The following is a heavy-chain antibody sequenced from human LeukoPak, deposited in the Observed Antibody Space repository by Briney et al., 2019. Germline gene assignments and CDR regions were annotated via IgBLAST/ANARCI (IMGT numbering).Heavy chain of an antibody. D-gene: IGHD3-9*01. V-gene: IGHV3-30*02. J-gene: IGHJ6*03. Sequence: PGGSLRLSCAASGFTFSSYGMHWVRQAPGKGLEWVAFIRYDGSNKYYADSVKGRFTISRDNSKNTLYLQMNSLRAEDTAVYYCAKDQWSRILTGGAYYYYYMDVWGKGTTVTISS. CDR2: IRYDGSNK. CDR1: GFTFSSYG. CDR3: AKDQWSRILTGGAYYYYYMDV.